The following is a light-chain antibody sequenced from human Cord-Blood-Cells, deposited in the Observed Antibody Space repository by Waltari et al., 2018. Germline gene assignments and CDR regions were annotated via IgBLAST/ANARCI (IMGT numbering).Light chain of an antibody. V-gene: IGKV1-39*01. CDR3: QQSYSTPLFT. CDR2: AAS. Sequence: DIQMTQSPSSLSASVGDRVTLTCRASQRISSYLNWYQQKPGKAPKLLIYAASSLQSGVPSRFSGSGSGTDFTLTISSLQPEDFATYYCQQSYSTPLFTFGPGTKVDIK. J-gene: IGKJ3*01. CDR1: QRISSY.